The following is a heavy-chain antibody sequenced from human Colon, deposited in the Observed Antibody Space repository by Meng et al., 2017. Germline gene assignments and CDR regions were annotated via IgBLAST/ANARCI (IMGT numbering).Heavy chain of an antibody. J-gene: IGHJ4*02. V-gene: IGHV4-34*01. Sequence: QVQLKEWGARLLRPSDTLSLTCTVYGGSFTDVYWSWVRQSPERGLEWIGEINHGGGTNYNPSLSSRVTISLDTSKNQFFLKMNSVTAADTAVYYCARVDFTGDFRDSSGLGLWGQGTLVTVSS. CDR3: ARVDFTGDFRDSSGLGL. D-gene: IGHD3-22*01. CDR1: GGSFTDVY. CDR2: INHGGGT.